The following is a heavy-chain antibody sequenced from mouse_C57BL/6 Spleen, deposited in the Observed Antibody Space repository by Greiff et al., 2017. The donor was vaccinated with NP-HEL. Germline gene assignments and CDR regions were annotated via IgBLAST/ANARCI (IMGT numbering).Heavy chain of an antibody. V-gene: IGHV14-3*01. CDR3: ARSLFITTVVATDYFDY. CDR2: LDPANGNT. D-gene: IGHD1-1*01. Sequence: EVQLQQSVAELVRPGASVKLSCTASGFNIKNTYMHWVKQRPEQGLEWIGRLDPANGNTKYAPKFQGKATITADTSSNTAYLQLSSLTSEDTAIYYCARSLFITTVVATDYFDYWGQGTTLTVSS. J-gene: IGHJ2*01. CDR1: GFNIKNTY.